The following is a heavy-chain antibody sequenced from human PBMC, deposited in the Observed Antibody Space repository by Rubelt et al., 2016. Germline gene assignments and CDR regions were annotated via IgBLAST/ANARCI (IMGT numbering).Heavy chain of an antibody. CDR3: ARGRRYYDSSGYYLRYYFDY. CDR2: IYYSGST. D-gene: IGHD3-22*01. J-gene: IGHJ4*02. V-gene: IGHV4-34*01. Sequence: QVQLQQWGAGLLKPSETLSLTCAVYGGSFSGYYWSWIRQPPGKGLEWIGSIYYSGSTYYNPSLKGRVTISVETSKNQFSLNLSSVTAADTAVYYCARGRRYYDSSGYYLRYYFDYWGQGTLVTVSS. CDR1: GGSFSGYY.